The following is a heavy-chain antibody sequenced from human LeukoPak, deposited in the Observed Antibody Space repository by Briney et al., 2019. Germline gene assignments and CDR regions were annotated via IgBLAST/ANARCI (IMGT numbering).Heavy chain of an antibody. D-gene: IGHD3-3*01. J-gene: IGHJ4*02. CDR1: GGTFGSYA. Sequence: SVKVSCKSSGGTFGSYAISWVRQAPGQGLEWLGGVIPDFGTAHYAQKFQGRVTITTDESSSTAYMELSSLRSDDTAVYYCARAGLQYDFCLRYWGQGSLVTVSS. CDR3: ARAGLQYDFCLRY. V-gene: IGHV1-69*05. CDR2: VIPDFGTA.